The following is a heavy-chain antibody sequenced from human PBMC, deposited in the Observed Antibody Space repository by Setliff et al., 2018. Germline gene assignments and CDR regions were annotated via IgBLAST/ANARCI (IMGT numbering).Heavy chain of an antibody. CDR2: INPNGDRT. D-gene: IGHD2-2*01. CDR1: GFTFTTFY. CDR3: AKSTSWFSTNY. Sequence: ASVKVSCKTSGFTFTTFYIHWVRQAPGQGLEWMMMINPNGDRTTYAQKFQGRVTMTRDTSTSTVYMELSSLRSEDTAVYYCAKSTSWFSTNYWGQGTPVTVSS. J-gene: IGHJ4*02. V-gene: IGHV1-46*03.